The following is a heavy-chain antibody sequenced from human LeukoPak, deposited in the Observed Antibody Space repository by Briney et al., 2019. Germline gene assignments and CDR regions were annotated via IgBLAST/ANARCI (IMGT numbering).Heavy chain of an antibody. V-gene: IGHV4-31*03. CDR3: ARGTLAARDPRNVGGNFDY. CDR2: IYYSGST. CDR1: GGSISSGGYY. D-gene: IGHD6-6*01. J-gene: IGHJ4*02. Sequence: SETLSLTCTVSGGSISSGGYYWSWIRQHPGKGLEWIGYIYYSGSTYYNPSLKSRVTISVDTSKNQFSLKLSSVTAADTAVYYCARGTLAARDPRNVGGNFDYWGQGTLVTVSS.